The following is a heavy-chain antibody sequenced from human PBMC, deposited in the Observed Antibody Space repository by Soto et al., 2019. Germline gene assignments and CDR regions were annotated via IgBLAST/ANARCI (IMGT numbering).Heavy chain of an antibody. V-gene: IGHV4-30-4*01. J-gene: IGHJ6*02. CDR1: GGSISSGDYY. CDR3: ARESGVLVPAAMIPRYQDYYGMDV. CDR2: IYYSGST. Sequence: PSETLSLTCTVSGGSISSGDYYWSWIRQPPGKGLEWIGYIYYSGSTYYNPSLKSRVTISVDTSKNQFSLKLSSVTAADTAVYYCARESGVLVPAAMIPRYQDYYGMDVWGQGTTVTVSS. D-gene: IGHD2-2*01.